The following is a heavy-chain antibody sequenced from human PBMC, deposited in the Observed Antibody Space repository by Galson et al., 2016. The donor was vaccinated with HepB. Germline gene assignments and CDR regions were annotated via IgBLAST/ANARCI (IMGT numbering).Heavy chain of an antibody. J-gene: IGHJ4*02. CDR1: GFTFSSYA. CDR3: AKNEILAGYSAFDY. Sequence: SLRLSCAASGFTFSSYAMHWVRQAPGKGLEWVAVISYDGSHKYYAASVKGRFTISRDNSKNTLSLQMNSLRAEDTAVYYCAKNEILAGYSAFDYWGQGTLVTVSS. CDR2: ISYDGSHK. V-gene: IGHV3-30*18. D-gene: IGHD3-9*01.